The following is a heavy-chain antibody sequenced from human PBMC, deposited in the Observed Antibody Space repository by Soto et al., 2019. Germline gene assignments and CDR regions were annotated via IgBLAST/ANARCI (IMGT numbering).Heavy chain of an antibody. Sequence: SVKVSCKASGVTFSSYTISWVRQAPGQGLEWMGRIIPILGIANYAQEFQGRVTITADKSTSTAYMELSSLRSEDTAVYYCARLSSTVTTNHGSAFDIWGQGTMVTV. D-gene: IGHD4-17*01. CDR3: ARLSSTVTTNHGSAFDI. CDR1: GVTFSSYT. V-gene: IGHV1-69*02. CDR2: IIPILGIA. J-gene: IGHJ3*02.